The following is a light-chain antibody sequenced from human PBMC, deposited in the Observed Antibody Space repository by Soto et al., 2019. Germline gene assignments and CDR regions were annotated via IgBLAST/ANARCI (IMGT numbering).Light chain of an antibody. CDR3: QQYTDWPPLT. J-gene: IGKJ4*01. CDR1: QSVSNNY. V-gene: IGKV3-20*01. CDR2: GAS. Sequence: EIVLTQSPGTLSLSPGERATLSSRASQSVSNNYLAWYQQKPGQAPRLLIYGASTRATGIPARFSGSGSGTEFTLTISRLEPEDFAVYYCQQYTDWPPLTFGGGTKV.